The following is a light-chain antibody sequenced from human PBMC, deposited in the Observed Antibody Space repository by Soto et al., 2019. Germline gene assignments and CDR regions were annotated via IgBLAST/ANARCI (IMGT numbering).Light chain of an antibody. J-gene: IGLJ3*02. CDR1: SSDVGGYNY. CDR2: DVT. Sequence: QSALTQPRSVSGSPGQSVTISCTGTSSDVGGYNYVSWYQQHPGKAPKLMIYDVTKRPSGVPDRFSGSKSGNTASLTISGLQAEDEADYYCCSYAGSYTPHWVFGGGTNSPS. V-gene: IGLV2-11*01. CDR3: CSYAGSYTPHWV.